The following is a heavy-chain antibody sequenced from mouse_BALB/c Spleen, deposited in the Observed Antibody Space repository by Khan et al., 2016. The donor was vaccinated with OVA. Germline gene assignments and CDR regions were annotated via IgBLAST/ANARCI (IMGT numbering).Heavy chain of an antibody. J-gene: IGHJ4*01. Sequence: VQLQQSGAELVKPGALVKISCTASGFNFKGSDIHWVKQWPGQGLEWIGWIYPGDGNSTYDEKFKGKATLTADTSSSTAYMQLSSPTSADSAVYVGAREELRGVATDYWGQGTSVTVSS. CDR2: IYPGDGNS. CDR1: GFNFKGSD. V-gene: IGHV1S56*01. D-gene: IGHD2-4*01. CDR3: AREELRGVATDY.